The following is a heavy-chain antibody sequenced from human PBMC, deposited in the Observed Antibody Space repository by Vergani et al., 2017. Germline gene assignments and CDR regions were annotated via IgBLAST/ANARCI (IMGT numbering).Heavy chain of an antibody. V-gene: IGHV3-9*01. D-gene: IGHD2-8*01. CDR3: ARQSRDVFCTNGVCPLGY. CDR2: ISWNSGSI. J-gene: IGHJ4*02. CDR1: GFTFDDYA. Sequence: EVQLVESGGGLVQPGRSLRLSCAASGFTFDDYAMHWVRQAPGKGLEWVSGISWNSGSIGYADSVKGRFTISRDNAKNSLHLQMNNLRAEDTAVYYCARQSRDVFCTNGVCPLGYWGQGALVTVSS.